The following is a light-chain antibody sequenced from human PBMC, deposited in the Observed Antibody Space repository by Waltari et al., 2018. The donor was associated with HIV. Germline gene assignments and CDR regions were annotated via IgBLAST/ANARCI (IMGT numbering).Light chain of an antibody. J-gene: IGLJ2*01. CDR2: DGT. CDR3: SSYASNTYVV. V-gene: IGLV2-14*01. CDR1: TSDIAGYNY. Sequence: QSALTQPASVSGSPGRSITIPCTRTTSDIAGYNYVSWYQQHPGRAPKLILYDGTTRPSGVSDRFSGSKSGNTASLTISGLLAEDEADYYCSSYASNTYVVFGGGTKLTVL.